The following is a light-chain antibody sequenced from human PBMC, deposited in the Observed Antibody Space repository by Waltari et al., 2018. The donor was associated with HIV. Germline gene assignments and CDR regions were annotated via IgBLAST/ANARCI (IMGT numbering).Light chain of an antibody. CDR1: QDIGGT. CDR2: GAS. J-gene: IGKJ4*01. Sequence: DVELTQSPSSLSASVGDRVTITCRAGQDIGGTVSWFQVKSNKAPKLLIYGASSLQTGVPPRFRGSGSGTDFTLTIVNLQPEDFATYYCQQSYNLPLTFGGGT. V-gene: IGKV1-39*01. CDR3: QQSYNLPLT.